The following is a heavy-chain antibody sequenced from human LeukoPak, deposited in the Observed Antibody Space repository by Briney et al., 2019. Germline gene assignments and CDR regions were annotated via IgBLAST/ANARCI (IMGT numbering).Heavy chain of an antibody. Sequence: SGGSLRLSCAASGFTFSAYSMNWVRQAPGKGLEWISYASRSSGAIFYADSVKGRFTISGDNAKSSLYLQMNGLRAEDTAVYYCARDWSYDFWSGYYMEDWGQGTLVTVSS. D-gene: IGHD3-3*01. CDR3: ARDWSYDFWSGYYMED. V-gene: IGHV3-48*04. CDR2: ASRSSGAI. CDR1: GFTFSAYS. J-gene: IGHJ4*02.